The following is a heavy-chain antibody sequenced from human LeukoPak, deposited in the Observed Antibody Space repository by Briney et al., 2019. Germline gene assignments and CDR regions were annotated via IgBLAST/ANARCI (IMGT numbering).Heavy chain of an antibody. CDR3: ARINSGYYYYMDV. V-gene: IGHV3-48*03. J-gene: IGHJ6*03. Sequence: GGSLRLSCAASGFTFSSYEMNWVRQAPGKGLEWVSYISSSGSTIYYADSVKGRFTISRDNAKNSLYLQMNSLRAEDTAVYYCARINSGYYYYMDVWGKGTTVTVSS. D-gene: IGHD1-1*01. CDR2: ISSSGSTI. CDR1: GFTFSSYE.